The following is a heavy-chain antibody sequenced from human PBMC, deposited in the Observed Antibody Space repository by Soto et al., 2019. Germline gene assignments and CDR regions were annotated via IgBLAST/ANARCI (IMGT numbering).Heavy chain of an antibody. CDR3: GRARSAYSRGVGY. D-gene: IGHD2-21*01. V-gene: IGHV4-61*01. CDR2: VSYSGST. CDR1: GASVSSGTYY. J-gene: IGHJ4*02. Sequence: QVQLQESGPGLVKPSETLSLTCTVSGASVSSGTYYWSWIRQPPGKGLEWIGYVSYSGSTNYNPSFKSRVTISVDTSKNQFSLKLNSVTAADTAVYYCGRARSAYSRGVGYWGQGSLVTVS.